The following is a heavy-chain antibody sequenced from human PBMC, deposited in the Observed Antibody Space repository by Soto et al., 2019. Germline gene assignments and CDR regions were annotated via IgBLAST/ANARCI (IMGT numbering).Heavy chain of an antibody. Sequence: SETLSLTCAVYGGSFSGYYWSWIRQPPGKGLEWIGEINHSGSTNYNPSLKSRVTISVDTSKNQFSLKLSSVTAADTAVYYCARGWRLRQQRPRLDYWGQGTLVTVSS. D-gene: IGHD6-25*01. CDR3: ARGWRLRQQRPRLDY. CDR2: INHSGST. V-gene: IGHV4-34*01. CDR1: GGSFSGYY. J-gene: IGHJ4*02.